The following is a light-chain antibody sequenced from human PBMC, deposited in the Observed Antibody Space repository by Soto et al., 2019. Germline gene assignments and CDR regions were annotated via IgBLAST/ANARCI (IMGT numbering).Light chain of an antibody. J-gene: IGKJ4*01. CDR3: LQDHEHLT. CDR1: QSISNH. Sequence: IQMTQSPSSLSASVEDRVIITCRASQSISNHLNWYQQKPGKAPKLLIYGASTLQSGVPSRFSGSGSGTDFTLTISSLQPEDSASYYCLQDHEHLTFGGGTKVDIK. V-gene: IGKV1-6*01. CDR2: GAS.